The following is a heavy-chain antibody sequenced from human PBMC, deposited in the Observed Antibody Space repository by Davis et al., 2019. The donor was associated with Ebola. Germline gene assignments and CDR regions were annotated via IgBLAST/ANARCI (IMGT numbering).Heavy chain of an antibody. CDR1: GYTFTSYA. J-gene: IGHJ6*02. CDR2: IYAGNGYT. Sequence: AASVKVSCKASGYTFTSYAMHWVRQAPGQRLEWMGCIYAGNGYTKYSQKFQGRVTITRDTSASTAYMELSSLRSEDTAVYYCARGDFDYYYGMDVWGQGTTVTVSS. CDR3: ARGDFDYYYGMDV. V-gene: IGHV1-3*01.